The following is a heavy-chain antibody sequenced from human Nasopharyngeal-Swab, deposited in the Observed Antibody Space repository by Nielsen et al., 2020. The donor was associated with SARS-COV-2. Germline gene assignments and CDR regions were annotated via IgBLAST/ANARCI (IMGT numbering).Heavy chain of an antibody. V-gene: IGHV1-3*01. CDR3: AREEGITMVRGVHYY. CDR2: INAGNGNT. Sequence: VRQAPGQRLEWMGWINAGNGNTKYSQKFQGRVTITRDTSASTAYMELSSLRSEDTAVYYCAREEGITMVRGVHYYWGQGTLVTVSS. J-gene: IGHJ4*02. D-gene: IGHD3-10*01.